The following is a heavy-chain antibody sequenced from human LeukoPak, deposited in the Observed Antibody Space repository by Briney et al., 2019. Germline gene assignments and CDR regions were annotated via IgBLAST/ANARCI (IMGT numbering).Heavy chain of an antibody. CDR3: AKLYCSGGSCTNDY. J-gene: IGHJ4*02. CDR2: ISYDGSNK. V-gene: IGHV3-30*18. CDR1: GVTFSSYG. Sequence: GGSLRLSCAASGVTFSSYGMHWVRQAPGKGLEWVAVISYDGSNKYYADSVKGRFTISRDNSKNTLYLQMNSLRAEDTAVFYCAKLYCSGGSCTNDYWGQGTLVTVSS. D-gene: IGHD2-15*01.